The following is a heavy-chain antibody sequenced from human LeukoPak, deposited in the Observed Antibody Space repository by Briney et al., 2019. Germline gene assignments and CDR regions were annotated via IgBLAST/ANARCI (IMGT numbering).Heavy chain of an antibody. CDR2: IFANGNT. Sequence: PSETLSLTCTVSGGSISSYYWSWIRQPAGKGLEWIGRIFANGNTNFNPSLKSRVTMSVDTSKNQFSLKLTSVTAADTAIYYCARDWGYYSFDSWGQGTQVTVSS. J-gene: IGHJ4*02. CDR3: ARDWGYYSFDS. CDR1: GGSISSYY. V-gene: IGHV4-4*07. D-gene: IGHD3-3*01.